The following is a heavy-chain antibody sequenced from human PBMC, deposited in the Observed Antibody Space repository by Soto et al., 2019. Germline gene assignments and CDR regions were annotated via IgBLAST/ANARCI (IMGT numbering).Heavy chain of an antibody. J-gene: IGHJ4*02. V-gene: IGHV4-61*03. CDR2: IYYTGST. D-gene: IGHD6-6*01. CDR1: GVSVNSDSYY. Sequence: KPSETLSLTCTVSGVSVNSDSYYWSWIRQPPGKGLEWIGYIYYTGSTTYNPSLKSRVTISLDTSRNHFSLSLSSVTAADTAVFYCAREFSNSPEAFDFWGRGTLVTVSS. CDR3: AREFSNSPEAFDF.